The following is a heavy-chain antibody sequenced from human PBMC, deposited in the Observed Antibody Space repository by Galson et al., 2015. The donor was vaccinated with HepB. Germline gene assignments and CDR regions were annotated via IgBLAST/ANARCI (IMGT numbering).Heavy chain of an antibody. CDR3: ARVGYSSSWEGRYGMDV. D-gene: IGHD6-13*01. CDR1: GGTFSSYT. Sequence: SVKVSCKASGGTFSSYTISWVRQAPGQGLEWMGRIIPILGIANYAQKFQGRVTITADKSTSTAYMELSSLRSEDTAVYYCARVGYSSSWEGRYGMDVWGQGTRSPSP. J-gene: IGHJ6*02. V-gene: IGHV1-69*02. CDR2: IIPILGIA.